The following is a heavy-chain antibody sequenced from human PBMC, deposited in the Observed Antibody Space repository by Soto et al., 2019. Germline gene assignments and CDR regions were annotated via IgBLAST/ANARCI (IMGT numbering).Heavy chain of an antibody. CDR3: ARVRAGFFWSGRDATWFDT. V-gene: IGHV4-31*03. Sequence: QVQLQESGPGLVKPSQTLSLTCTVSGGSISSGGYYWSWIRQHPGKGLEWIGYIYYSGSTYYNPSLKSRLTISVDTSKNLFSLKLSSVTAADTAVYYCARVRAGFFWSGRDATWFDTWGQGTLVPVSS. J-gene: IGHJ5*02. D-gene: IGHD3-3*01. CDR1: GGSISSGGYY. CDR2: IYYSGST.